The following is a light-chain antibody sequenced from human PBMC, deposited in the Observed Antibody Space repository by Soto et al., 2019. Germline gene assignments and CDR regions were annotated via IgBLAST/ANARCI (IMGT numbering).Light chain of an antibody. V-gene: IGLV2-14*01. CDR2: DVT. J-gene: IGLJ2*01. CDR3: SSYTSSSTLML. CDR1: SSDVGGYNY. Sequence: QSALTQPASVSGSPGQSITISCTGTSSDVGGYNYVSWYQHHPGKAPKLMIYDVTNRPSGVSNRFSGSKSGNTASLTISGLQAEDGADYYCSSYTSSSTLMLFGGGTKLTVL.